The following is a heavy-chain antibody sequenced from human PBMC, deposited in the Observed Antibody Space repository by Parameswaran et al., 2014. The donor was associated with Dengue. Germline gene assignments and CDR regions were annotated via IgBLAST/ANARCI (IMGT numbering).Heavy chain of an antibody. CDR3: ARGAAAGTSNWFDP. J-gene: IGHJ5*02. CDR2: IWDDGSNK. Sequence: MPGVCQAPGKGLEWVAIIWDDGSNKYYGDSVKGRFTISRDNSKNALYLQMSSLRVEDTAVYYCARGAAAGTSNWFDPWGQGTLVTVSS. V-gene: IGHV3-33*01. D-gene: IGHD6-13*01.